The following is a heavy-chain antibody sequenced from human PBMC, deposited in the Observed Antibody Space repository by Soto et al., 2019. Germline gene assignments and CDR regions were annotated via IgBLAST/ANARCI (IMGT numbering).Heavy chain of an antibody. CDR3: ARDSCSGGSCYCP. J-gene: IGHJ5*02. CDR1: GGTFSSYA. D-gene: IGHD2-15*01. CDR2: IIPIFGTA. V-gene: IGHV1-69*13. Sequence: GASVKVSCKASGGTFSSYAISWVRQAPGQGLEWMGGIIPIFGTANYAQKFQGRVTITADESTSTAYMELSSLRSEDTAVYYCARDSCSGGSCYCPWGQGTLVTVSS.